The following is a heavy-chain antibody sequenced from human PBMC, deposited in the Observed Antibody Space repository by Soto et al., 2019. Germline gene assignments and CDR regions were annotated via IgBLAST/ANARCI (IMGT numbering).Heavy chain of an antibody. CDR3: ARVAYYYGSGSLNDY. Sequence: GGSLRLSCAASGFTFSSYWMSWVRQAPGKGLEWVANIKQDGSEKYYVDSVKGRFTISRDNAKNSLYLQMNSLRAEDTAVYYCARVAYYYGSGSLNDYWGQGTLVTVSS. CDR2: IKQDGSEK. D-gene: IGHD3-10*01. CDR1: GFTFSSYW. V-gene: IGHV3-7*01. J-gene: IGHJ4*02.